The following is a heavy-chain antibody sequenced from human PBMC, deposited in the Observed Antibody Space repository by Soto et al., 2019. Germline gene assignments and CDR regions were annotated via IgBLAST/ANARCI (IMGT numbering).Heavy chain of an antibody. J-gene: IGHJ6*02. CDR3: ARDKVAGDYYYYDMDV. D-gene: IGHD6-19*01. Sequence: GASGKVSCKASGYTFTDYYMHWVRQAPGQGLEWMGWINPNSGGTNYAQKFQGRVTMTRDTSISTAYMEVSRLRSDDTAVYYCARDKVAGDYYYYDMDVWGQGTTVTVSS. CDR2: INPNSGGT. V-gene: IGHV1-2*02. CDR1: GYTFTDYY.